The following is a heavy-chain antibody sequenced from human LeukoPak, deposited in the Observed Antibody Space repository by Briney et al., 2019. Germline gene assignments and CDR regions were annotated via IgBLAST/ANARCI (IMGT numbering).Heavy chain of an antibody. D-gene: IGHD3-10*01. Sequence: GGSLRLSCAASGFTFSSYEMNWVRQAPGKGLEWVSYISSSGSTIYYADSVKGRFTISRDNAKNSLYLQMNSLRAEDTAVYYCARDLAITMEALNAFDIWGQGTMVTVSS. V-gene: IGHV3-48*03. J-gene: IGHJ3*02. CDR3: ARDLAITMEALNAFDI. CDR2: ISSSGSTI. CDR1: GFTFSSYE.